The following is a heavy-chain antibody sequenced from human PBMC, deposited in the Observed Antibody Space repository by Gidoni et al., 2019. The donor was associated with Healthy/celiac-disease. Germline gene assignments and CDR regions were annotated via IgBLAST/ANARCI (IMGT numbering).Heavy chain of an antibody. Sequence: EVQLVEYGGGLVQPGGSLTLSCAASGVTFSGSAMPWVRQASGKGLEWVGRIRSKANSYATAYAASVKGRFTISRDDSKNTAYLQMNSLKTEDTAVYYCTRQLDTTNWGQGTLVTVSS. D-gene: IGHD5-18*01. CDR2: IRSKANSYAT. CDR3: TRQLDTTN. V-gene: IGHV3-73*02. J-gene: IGHJ4*02. CDR1: GVTFSGSA.